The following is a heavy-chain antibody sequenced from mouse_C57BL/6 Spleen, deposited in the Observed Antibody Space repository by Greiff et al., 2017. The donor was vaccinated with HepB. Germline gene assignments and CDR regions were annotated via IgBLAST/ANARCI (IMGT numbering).Heavy chain of an antibody. V-gene: IGHV5-17*01. CDR3: AGYGNYDWAMDY. CDR2: ISSGSSTI. CDR1: GFTFSDYG. Sequence: EVKLVASGGGLVKPGGSLKLSCAASGFTFSDYGMHWVRQAPEKGLEWVAYISSGSSTIYYADTVKGRFTISRDNAKHTLFLQRTSLRSEDTAMYYCAGYGNYDWAMDYWGQGTSVTVSS. D-gene: IGHD2-1*01. J-gene: IGHJ4*01.